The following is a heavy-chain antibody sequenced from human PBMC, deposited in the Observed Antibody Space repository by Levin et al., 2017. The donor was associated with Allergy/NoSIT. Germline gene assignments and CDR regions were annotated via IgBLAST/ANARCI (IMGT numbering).Heavy chain of an antibody. CDR2: FYYSGST. J-gene: IGHJ4*02. D-gene: IGHD2-15*01. CDR3: AKSRSPATPFFDH. V-gene: IGHV4-31*03. Sequence: SCSVSGDSISSGDYHWNWIRQHPGKGLEWIGSFYYSGSTFYNPSLKSRVTMSLDTSKNQFSLRLSSVTAADTAVYYCAKSRSPATPFFDHWGQGTLVSVSS. CDR1: GDSISSGDYH.